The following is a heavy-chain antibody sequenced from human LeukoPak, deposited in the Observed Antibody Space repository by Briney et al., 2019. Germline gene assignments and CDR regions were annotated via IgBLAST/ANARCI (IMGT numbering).Heavy chain of an antibody. J-gene: IGHJ4*02. D-gene: IGHD1-26*01. CDR3: ARVSSAYFDY. Sequence: SETLSLTCAVSGGSISSGGYSWSWLRQPPGKGLEWIGYIYHSGSTYYNPSLKSRVTISVDRSKNQFSLKLSSVTAADTAVYYCARVSSAYFDYWGQGTLVTVSS. V-gene: IGHV4-30-2*01. CDR2: IYHSGST. CDR1: GGSISSGGYS.